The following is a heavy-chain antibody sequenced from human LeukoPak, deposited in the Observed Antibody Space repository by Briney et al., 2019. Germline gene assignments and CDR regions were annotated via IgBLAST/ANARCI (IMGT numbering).Heavy chain of an antibody. D-gene: IGHD6-13*01. Sequence: GASVKVSCKASGYTFTGYYMHWVRQAPGQGLEWMGWINPNSGGTNYAQRFQGRVTMTRDTSISTAYMELSRLRSDDTAVYYCARAAANLYSSSWLDGGDNWFDPWGQGTLVTVSS. CDR2: INPNSGGT. J-gene: IGHJ5*02. CDR1: GYTFTGYY. V-gene: IGHV1-2*02. CDR3: ARAAANLYSSSWLDGGDNWFDP.